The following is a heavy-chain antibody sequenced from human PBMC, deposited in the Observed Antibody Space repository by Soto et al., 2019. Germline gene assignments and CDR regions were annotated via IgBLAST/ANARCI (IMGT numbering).Heavy chain of an antibody. CDR3: ARDRSMIVVVPGY. V-gene: IGHV3-66*01. J-gene: IGHJ4*02. CDR1: GITVSRNY. D-gene: IGHD3-22*01. CDR2: IYSGSTT. Sequence: PGGSLRLSCAASGITVSRNYMSWVRQAPGKGLEWVSVIYSGSTTHYADSVKGRFTISRDNSKNTLYLQMNSLRADDTAIYYCARDRSMIVVVPGYWGQGTLVTVSS.